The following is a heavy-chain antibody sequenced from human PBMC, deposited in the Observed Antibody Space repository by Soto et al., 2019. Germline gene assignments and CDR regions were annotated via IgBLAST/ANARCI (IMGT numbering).Heavy chain of an antibody. J-gene: IGHJ4*02. D-gene: IGHD4-17*01. CDR1: GFTFDDYA. CDR2: ISWNSGSI. CDR3: AKDETTVVTFVDY. Sequence: EVQLVESGGGLVQPGRSLRLSCAASGFTFDDYAMHWVRQAPGKGLEWVSGISWNSGSIGYADSVKGRFTISRDNAKNSLYLQMNSLRAEDTALYYCAKDETTVVTFVDYWGQGTLVTVSS. V-gene: IGHV3-9*01.